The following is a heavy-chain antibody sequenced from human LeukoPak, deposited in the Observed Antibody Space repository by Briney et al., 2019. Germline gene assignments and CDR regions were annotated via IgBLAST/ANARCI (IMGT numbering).Heavy chain of an antibody. CDR1: GFTFSSYS. CDR3: ARDVPYGSSWSSYFDY. V-gene: IGHV3-21*01. Sequence: GGSLRLSCAASGFTFSSYSMNWVRQAPGKGLQWVSSISSSSSYIYYADSVKGRFTISRDNAKNSLYLQMNSLRAEDTAVYYCARDVPYGSSWSSYFDYWGQGTLVTVSS. J-gene: IGHJ4*02. D-gene: IGHD6-13*01. CDR2: ISSSSSYI.